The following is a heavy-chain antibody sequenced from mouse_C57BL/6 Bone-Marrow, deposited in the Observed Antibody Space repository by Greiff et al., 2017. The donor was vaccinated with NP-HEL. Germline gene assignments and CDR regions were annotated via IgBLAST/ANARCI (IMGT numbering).Heavy chain of an antibody. D-gene: IGHD4-1*02. Sequence: EVKLMESGGGLVQPGGSMKLSCVASGFTFSNYWMNWVRQSPEKGLEWVAQIRLKSDNYATHYAESVKGRFTISRDDSKSSVYLQMNNLRAEDTGIYYCTGRPPTGTFDYWGQGTTLTVSS. CDR2: IRLKSDNYAT. CDR3: TGRPPTGTFDY. J-gene: IGHJ2*01. CDR1: GFTFSNYW. V-gene: IGHV6-3*01.